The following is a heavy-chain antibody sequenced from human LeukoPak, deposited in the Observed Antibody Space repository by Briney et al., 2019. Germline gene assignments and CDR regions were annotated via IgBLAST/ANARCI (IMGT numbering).Heavy chain of an antibody. CDR1: GFTFDDYA. CDR2: ISWDGGST. J-gene: IGHJ4*02. V-gene: IGHV3-43D*03. D-gene: IGHD6-6*01. Sequence: GGSLRLSCAASGFTFDDYAMHWVRQAPGKGLEWVSLISWDGGSTYYADSVKGRFTISRDNSKNSLYLQMNSLRAEDTALYYCAKDIGGAAHYWGQGTLVTVSS. CDR3: AKDIGGAAHY.